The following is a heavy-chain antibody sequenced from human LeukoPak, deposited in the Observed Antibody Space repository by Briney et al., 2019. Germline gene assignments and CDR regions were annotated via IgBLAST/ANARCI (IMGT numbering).Heavy chain of an antibody. Sequence: SQTLSLTCTVSGGSISSSNYYWSWLRQHPGKGLEWIGYIYYSGSTYYNPSLRSRLTISVDTSKNHFSLKLNSVTAADTAVYYCARVFLDSGNEFHFDYWGQGTLVTVSS. CDR3: ARVFLDSGNEFHFDY. CDR1: GGSISSSNYY. V-gene: IGHV4-31*03. J-gene: IGHJ4*02. CDR2: IYYSGST. D-gene: IGHD3-10*01.